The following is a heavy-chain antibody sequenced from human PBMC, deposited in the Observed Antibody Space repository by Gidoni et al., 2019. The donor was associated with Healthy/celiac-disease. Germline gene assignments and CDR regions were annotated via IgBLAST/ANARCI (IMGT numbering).Heavy chain of an antibody. Sequence: QVQLVESGGGVVQPGRSLRLSCAASGFTFSSYAMHWVRQAPGKGLEWVAVISYDGSNKYYADSVKGRFTISRDNSKNTLYLQMNSLRAEDTAVYYCARGPDYGDPLGGMDVWGQGTTVTVSS. D-gene: IGHD4-17*01. V-gene: IGHV3-30-3*01. CDR1: GFTFSSYA. J-gene: IGHJ6*02. CDR2: ISYDGSNK. CDR3: ARGPDYGDPLGGMDV.